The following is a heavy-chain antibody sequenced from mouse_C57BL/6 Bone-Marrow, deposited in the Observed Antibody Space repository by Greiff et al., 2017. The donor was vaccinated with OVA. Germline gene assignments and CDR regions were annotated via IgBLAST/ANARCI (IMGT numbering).Heavy chain of an antibody. Sequence: EVQRVESGGGLVQPKGSLKLSCAASGFSFTTYAMNWVRQAPGKGLEWVARIRSKSNNYATYYADSVKDRFTISRDDSESMLYLQMNNLKTEDTAMYYCVRRLYSYWGQGTLVTVSA. J-gene: IGHJ3*01. D-gene: IGHD2-12*01. CDR3: VRRLYSY. CDR2: IRSKSNNYAT. V-gene: IGHV10-1*01. CDR1: GFSFTTYA.